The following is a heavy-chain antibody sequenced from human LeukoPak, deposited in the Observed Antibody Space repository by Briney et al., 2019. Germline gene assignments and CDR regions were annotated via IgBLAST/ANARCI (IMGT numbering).Heavy chain of an antibody. Sequence: PSETLSLTCTVSGGSISTYYWSWIRQPPGKGLEWIGYIYYSGSTNYNPSLKSRVTISVDTSKNQFSLKLSSVTAADTAVYYCAKAAATLYYFDYWGQGTLVTVSS. J-gene: IGHJ4*02. CDR2: IYYSGST. V-gene: IGHV4-59*01. CDR3: AKAAATLYYFDY. D-gene: IGHD6-13*01. CDR1: GGSISTYY.